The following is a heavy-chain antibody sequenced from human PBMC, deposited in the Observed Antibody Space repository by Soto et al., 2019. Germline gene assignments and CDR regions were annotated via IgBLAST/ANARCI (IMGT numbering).Heavy chain of an antibody. CDR2: IWNDGSNK. J-gene: IGHJ6*02. D-gene: IGHD5-12*01. V-gene: IGHV3-33*01. Sequence: GGSLRLSCAASGFTFRDHAMHWVRQAPGKGREWLAIIWNDGSNKFYAGSVQGRFTISRDNSKNTVYLQMNTLSAEDTTVYYCARALFPDVDIYAMDVWGQGTTVTVSS. CDR1: GFTFRDHA. CDR3: ARALFPDVDIYAMDV.